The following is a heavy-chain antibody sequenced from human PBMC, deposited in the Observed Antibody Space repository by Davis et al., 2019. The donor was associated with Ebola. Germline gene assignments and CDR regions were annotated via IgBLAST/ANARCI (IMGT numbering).Heavy chain of an antibody. J-gene: IGHJ4*01. V-gene: IGHV3-66*01. CDR3: AKGGRYYFDSGALFDY. CDR2: INSAGTT. Sequence: GESLKTSCAVSGFTVNSNYMGWVRQAPGKGLEWVSVINSAGTTYNADSVRGRFTVSRDSSQNTLYLQMISLRAEDTAIYYCAKGGRYYFDSGALFDYWGRGISVTVSS. D-gene: IGHD3-10*01. CDR1: GFTVNSNY.